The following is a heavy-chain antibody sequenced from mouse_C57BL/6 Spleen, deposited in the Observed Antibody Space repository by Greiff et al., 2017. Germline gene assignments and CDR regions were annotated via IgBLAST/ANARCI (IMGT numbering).Heavy chain of an antibody. J-gene: IGHJ4*01. V-gene: IGHV1-52*01. CDR1: GYTFTSYW. CDR3: ARGRYGNYVDAMDY. CDR2: IDPSDSET. Sequence: VQLQQPGAELVRPGSSVKLSCKASGYTFTSYWMPWVKQRPIQGLEWIGNIDPSDSETHYNQKFKDKATLTVTKSSSTAYMQLSSLTSEDSAVYDCARGRYGNYVDAMDYWGQGTSVTVSS. D-gene: IGHD2-10*02.